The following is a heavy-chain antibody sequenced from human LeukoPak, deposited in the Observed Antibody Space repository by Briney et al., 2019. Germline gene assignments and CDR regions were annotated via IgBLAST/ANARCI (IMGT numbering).Heavy chain of an antibody. V-gene: IGHV5-51*01. Sequence: GESLKTSCKGSGYSFTSYWICWVRQMPGKRLEWMGIIYPGDSDTRYSPSFQGQVTISADKSLSTAYLQWSSLKASDTAMYYCARHLPAGNAYYFDYWGQGTLVTVSS. D-gene: IGHD2-2*01. CDR2: IYPGDSDT. CDR1: GYSFTSYW. CDR3: ARHLPAGNAYYFDY. J-gene: IGHJ4*02.